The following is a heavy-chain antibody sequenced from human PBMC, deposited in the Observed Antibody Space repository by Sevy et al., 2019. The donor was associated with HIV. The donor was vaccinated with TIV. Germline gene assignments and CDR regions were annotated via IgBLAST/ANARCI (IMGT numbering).Heavy chain of an antibody. CDR2: IYSGGST. CDR1: GFTVSSNY. CDR3: ARDLYYDSSGLDY. D-gene: IGHD3-22*01. J-gene: IGHJ4*02. Sequence: GGCLRLSCVASGFTVSSNYMSWVRQAPGKGLEWVSVIYSGGSTYYADSVKGRFTISRDNSKNTLYLQMNSLRAEDTAVYYCARDLYYDSSGLDYWGQGTLVTVSS. V-gene: IGHV3-66*01.